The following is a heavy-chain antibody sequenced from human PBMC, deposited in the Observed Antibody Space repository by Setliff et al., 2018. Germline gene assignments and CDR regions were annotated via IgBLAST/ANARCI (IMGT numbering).Heavy chain of an antibody. D-gene: IGHD3-22*01. CDR2: LSGSGSNT. J-gene: IGHJ4*02. Sequence: PGGSLRLSCVASGFSFGSYAMSWVRQAPGKGLEWVSALSGSGSNTFYADSVKGRFTISRDNSKKTLYLQMNSLRAEDTAVYYCVKDWQNYFDSSGYYGYYDYWGQGTLVTVSS. V-gene: IGHV3-23*01. CDR1: GFSFGSYA. CDR3: VKDWQNYFDSSGYYGYYDY.